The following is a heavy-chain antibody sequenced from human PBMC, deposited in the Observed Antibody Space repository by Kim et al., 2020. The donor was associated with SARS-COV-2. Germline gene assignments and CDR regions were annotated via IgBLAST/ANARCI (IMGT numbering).Heavy chain of an antibody. V-gene: IGHV3-33*01. D-gene: IGHD4-17*01. J-gene: IGHJ5*02. Sequence: YADSGKGRFTITRDTSKNTLYLQMNSLRVEDTAVYFCAREETTVTLNWLDPWGQGTLVTVSS. CDR3: AREETTVTLNWLDP.